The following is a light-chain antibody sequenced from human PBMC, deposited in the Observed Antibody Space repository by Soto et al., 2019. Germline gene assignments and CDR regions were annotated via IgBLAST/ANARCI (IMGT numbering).Light chain of an antibody. CDR3: QQYGSSPAIT. J-gene: IGKJ5*01. Sequence: EIVLTQSPGTLSLSPGERATLSCRASQSVSSSYLAWYQQKPGQAPRLLIYGASGRATGIPDRFSGSESGTDFTLTISRLEPEDFAVYYCQQYGSSPAITFGQGTRLEIK. CDR1: QSVSSSY. CDR2: GAS. V-gene: IGKV3-20*01.